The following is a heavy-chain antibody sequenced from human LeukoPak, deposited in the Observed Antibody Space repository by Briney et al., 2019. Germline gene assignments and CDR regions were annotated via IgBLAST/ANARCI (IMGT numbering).Heavy chain of an antibody. J-gene: IGHJ4*02. CDR2: ISSSGSTI. V-gene: IGHV3-48*03. CDR1: GFTFSSYE. Sequence: RLSCAASGFTFSSYEMNWVRQAPGKGLEWVSYISSSGSTIYYADSVKGRFTISRDNAKNSLYLQMNSLRAEDTAVYYCARVAVTATLDYWGQGTLVTVSS. CDR3: ARVAVTATLDY. D-gene: IGHD2-21*02.